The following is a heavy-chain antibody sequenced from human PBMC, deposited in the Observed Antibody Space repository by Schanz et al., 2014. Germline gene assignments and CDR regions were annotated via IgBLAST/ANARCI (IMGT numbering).Heavy chain of an antibody. CDR3: ARDRRVFDRDDLYYFDS. CDR2: ISAYNGNT. Sequence: QVHLVQSGAEVKRPGASVKVSCKASEYSFTSYSMHWVRQAPGQGLEWMGWISAYNGNTKYPQKLQGRVTMTTDTSTSTAYMALTDLRSDDTAVYYCARDRRVFDRDDLYYFDSWGQGTLVTVSS. CDR1: EYSFTSYS. V-gene: IGHV1-18*01. J-gene: IGHJ4*02. D-gene: IGHD3-16*02.